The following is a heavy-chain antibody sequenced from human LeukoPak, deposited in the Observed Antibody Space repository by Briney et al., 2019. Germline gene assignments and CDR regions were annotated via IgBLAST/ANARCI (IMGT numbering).Heavy chain of an antibody. V-gene: IGHV4-59*01. D-gene: IGHD3-3*01. CDR1: GGSISSYY. CDR2: IYYSGST. J-gene: IGHJ4*02. Sequence: PSETLSLTCTVSGGSISSYYRSWIRQPPGKGLEWIGYIYYSGSTNYNPSLKSRVTISVDTSKNQFSLKLSSVTAADTAVYYCARVGRSGYYFDYWGQGTLVTVSS. CDR3: ARVGRSGYYFDY.